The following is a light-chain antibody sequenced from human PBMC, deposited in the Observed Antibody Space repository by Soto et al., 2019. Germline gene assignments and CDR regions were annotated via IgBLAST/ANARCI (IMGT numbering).Light chain of an antibody. CDR2: AAS. V-gene: IGKV1-39*01. Sequence: DIEMTQSPSSLSASLGDRVTITCRASQSISNYLNWYQHKPGKAPKLLIYAASSLQSGVPTRFSGSGSGTDVTHTISSLQPEDFATYYCQQSYHTPLTFGGGTKVEIK. J-gene: IGKJ4*01. CDR3: QQSYHTPLT. CDR1: QSISNY.